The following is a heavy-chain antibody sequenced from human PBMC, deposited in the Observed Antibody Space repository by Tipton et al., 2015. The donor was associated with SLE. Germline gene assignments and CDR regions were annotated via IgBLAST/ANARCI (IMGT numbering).Heavy chain of an antibody. CDR3: ASTADYYDSSAQGAFDI. J-gene: IGHJ3*02. V-gene: IGHV4-59*01. CDR2: IYYSGST. CDR1: GGSISSYY. D-gene: IGHD3-22*01. Sequence: TLSLTCTVSGGSISSYYWRWIRQPPGKGLEWIGYIYYSGSTNYNPSLKSRVTISVDTSKNQFSLKLSSVTAADTAVYYCASTADYYDSSAQGAFDIWGQGTMGTVSS.